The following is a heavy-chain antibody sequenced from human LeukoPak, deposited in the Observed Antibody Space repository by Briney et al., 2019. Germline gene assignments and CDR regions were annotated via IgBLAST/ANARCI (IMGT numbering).Heavy chain of an antibody. Sequence: GGSLRLSCAASGFTFSDTWMHWVRQAPGEGLVWVSRIRSDGSDTRYAESVKGRFTISRDNAKNTLYLQMNSLRAEDTAVYYCAKDLGYYDSSGYYEYFQHWGQGTLVTVSS. V-gene: IGHV3-74*01. CDR2: IRSDGSDT. CDR1: GFTFSDTW. D-gene: IGHD3-22*01. J-gene: IGHJ1*01. CDR3: AKDLGYYDSSGYYEYFQH.